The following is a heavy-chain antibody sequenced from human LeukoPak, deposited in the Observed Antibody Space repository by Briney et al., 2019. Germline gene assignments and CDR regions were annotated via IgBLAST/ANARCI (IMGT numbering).Heavy chain of an antibody. CDR2: IYYSGST. J-gene: IGHJ4*02. V-gene: IGHV4-61*05. CDR1: GGSISSSSYY. CDR3: ARAVSDFWSGAYFDY. D-gene: IGHD3-3*01. Sequence: SETLSLTCTVSGGSISSSSYYWGWIRQPPGKGLEWIRYIYYSGSTNYNPSLKSRVTISVDTSKNQFSLKLSSVTAADTAVYYCARAVSDFWSGAYFDYWGQGTLVTVSS.